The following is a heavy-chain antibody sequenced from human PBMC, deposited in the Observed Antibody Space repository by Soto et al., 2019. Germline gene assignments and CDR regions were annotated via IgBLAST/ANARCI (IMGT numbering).Heavy chain of an antibody. CDR1: GFTFSSYA. J-gene: IGHJ4*02. D-gene: IGHD2-15*01. CDR3: AQCSGGSCLYFDY. CDR2: ISGSGGTT. Sequence: GGSLRLSCAASGFTFSSYAISWVRQAPGKGLEWVSAISGSGGTTYYADSVKGRFTISRDNSESTLYLHMSSLRAEDTAVYYCAQCSGGSCLYFDYWGQGTLVTVSS. V-gene: IGHV3-23*01.